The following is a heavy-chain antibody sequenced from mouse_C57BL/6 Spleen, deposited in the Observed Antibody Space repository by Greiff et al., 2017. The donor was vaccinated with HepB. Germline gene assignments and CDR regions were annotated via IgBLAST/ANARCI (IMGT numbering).Heavy chain of an antibody. CDR3: AVRSPSQYYFDY. CDR1: GYTFTSYG. D-gene: IGHD1-1*01. V-gene: IGHV1-81*01. CDR2: IYPRSGNT. Sequence: QVQLQQSGAELARPGASVKLSCKASGYTFTSYGISWVKQRTGQGLEWIGEIYPRSGNTYYNEKFKGKATLTADKSSSTAYMELRSLTSEDSAVYFCAVRSPSQYYFDYWGQGTTLTVSS. J-gene: IGHJ2*01.